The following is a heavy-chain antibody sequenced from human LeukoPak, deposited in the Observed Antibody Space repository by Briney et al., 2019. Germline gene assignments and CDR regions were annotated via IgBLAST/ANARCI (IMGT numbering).Heavy chain of an antibody. CDR1: GDTFTSYY. D-gene: IGHD6-13*01. Sequence: ASVKVSCKASGDTFTSYYMHWVRQAPGQGLEWMGIINPSGGSTSYAQKFQGRVTMTRDTSTSTVYMELSSLRSEDTAVYYCARERSTAVIDYWGQGTLVTVSS. J-gene: IGHJ4*02. CDR3: ARERSTAVIDY. CDR2: INPSGGST. V-gene: IGHV1-46*01.